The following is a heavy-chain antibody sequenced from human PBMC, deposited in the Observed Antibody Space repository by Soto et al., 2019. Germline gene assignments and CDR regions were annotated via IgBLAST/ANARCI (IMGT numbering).Heavy chain of an antibody. CDR2: IYYSGST. D-gene: IGHD3-3*01. J-gene: IGHJ3*02. V-gene: IGHV4-39*01. Sequence: SETLSLTCTVSGGSISSSSYYWGWIRQPPGKGLEWIGSIYYSGSTYYNPSLKSRVTISVDTSKNQFSLKLSSVTAADTAVYYCARSGGNFWSGYYDFDAFDIWGQGTMVTVSS. CDR1: GGSISSSSYY. CDR3: ARSGGNFWSGYYDFDAFDI.